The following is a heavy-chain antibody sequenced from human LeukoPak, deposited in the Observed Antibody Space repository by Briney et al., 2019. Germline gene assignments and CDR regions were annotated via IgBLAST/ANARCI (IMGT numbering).Heavy chain of an antibody. Sequence: PSGTLSLTCAVSGVSISSSNWWHWVRQPPGKGLEWIGEIYHSGSTNYNPSLKSRVTISVDKSKNQFSLKLSSVTAADTAVYYCARDVGATPGYFDYWGQGTLVTVSS. J-gene: IGHJ4*02. CDR2: IYHSGST. CDR1: GVSISSSNW. D-gene: IGHD1-26*01. V-gene: IGHV4-4*02. CDR3: ARDVGATPGYFDY.